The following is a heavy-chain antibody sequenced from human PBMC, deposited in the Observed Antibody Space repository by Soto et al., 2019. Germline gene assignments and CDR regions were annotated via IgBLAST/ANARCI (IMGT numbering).Heavy chain of an antibody. CDR1: GGSISSYY. V-gene: IGHV4-59*01. J-gene: IGHJ6*02. Sequence: LSLTCTVSGGSISSYYWSWIRQPPGKGLEWIGYIYYSGSTNYNPSLKSRVTISVDTSKNQFSLKLSSVTAADTAVYYCARDLLVRGGYYYGTDVWGQGTTVTVSS. CDR2: IYYSGST. D-gene: IGHD3-10*01. CDR3: ARDLLVRGGYYYGTDV.